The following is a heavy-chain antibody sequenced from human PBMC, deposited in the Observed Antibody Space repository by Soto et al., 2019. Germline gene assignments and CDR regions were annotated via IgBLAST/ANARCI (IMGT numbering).Heavy chain of an antibody. CDR1: GWTFSSYA. CDR3: ARDRGSWSRNFDY. V-gene: IGHV1-69*13. CDR2: IIPIFGTA. J-gene: IGHJ4*02. D-gene: IGHD6-13*01. Sequence: AASVKVSCKASGWTFSSYAISWVRQAPGQGLEWMGGIIPIFGTANYAQKFQGRVTITADESTSTAYMELSSLRSEDTAVYYCARDRGSWSRNFDYWGQGTLVTVSS.